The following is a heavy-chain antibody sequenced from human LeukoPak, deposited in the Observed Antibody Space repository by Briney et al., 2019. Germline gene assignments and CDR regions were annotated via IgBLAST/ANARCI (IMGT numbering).Heavy chain of an antibody. CDR3: ARSESGYKYGCFEY. CDR1: GFTFSSYN. J-gene: IGHJ4*02. CDR2: ISSSSNYM. Sequence: GGSLRLSCAASGFTFSSYNMNWVRQAPGKGLEWVSSISSSSNYMYYADSVKGRFTISRDNAKNSLYLQMNSLRAEDTAVYYCARSESGYKYGCFEYWGQGTLVTVSS. V-gene: IGHV3-21*01. D-gene: IGHD5-18*01.